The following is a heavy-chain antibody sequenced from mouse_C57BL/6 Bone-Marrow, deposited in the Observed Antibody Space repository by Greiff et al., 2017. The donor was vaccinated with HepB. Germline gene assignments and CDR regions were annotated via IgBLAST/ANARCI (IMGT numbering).Heavy chain of an antibody. CDR2: INYDGSST. J-gene: IGHJ2*01. CDR3: ARELDYFDY. CDR1: GFTFSDYY. Sequence: EVQLVESEAGLVQPGSSIKFSCTASGFTFSDYYMAWVRQIPEQGLEWVANINYDGSSTYYLDSLKSRFIISRDTAKNILYLQMSSLTSEDTATYYCARELDYFDYWGQGTTLTVSS. V-gene: IGHV5-16*01.